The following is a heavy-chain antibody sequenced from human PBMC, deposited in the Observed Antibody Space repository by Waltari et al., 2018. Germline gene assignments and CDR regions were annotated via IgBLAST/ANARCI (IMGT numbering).Heavy chain of an antibody. D-gene: IGHD3-22*01. V-gene: IGHV1-69*13. Sequence: QVQLVQSGAEVKKPGSSVKVSCKASGGTFSRYAISWVRQAPGQGLEWMGGSSPMLRTTNAAEKFQGRGTITADEATNTAYMELSGLKSEDTAVYYCARDRYRDNSDFYFESEIWGRGTLVTVSS. CDR3: ARDRYRDNSDFYFESEI. CDR1: GGTFSRYA. CDR2: SSPMLRTT. J-gene: IGHJ2*01.